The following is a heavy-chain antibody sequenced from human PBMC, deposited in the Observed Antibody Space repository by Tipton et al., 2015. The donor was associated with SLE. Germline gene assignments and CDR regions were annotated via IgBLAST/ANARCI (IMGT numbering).Heavy chain of an antibody. D-gene: IGHD6-19*01. V-gene: IGHV3-7*01. CDR2: IKEDGSEK. Sequence: LSLTCAASAFRFSSYWMNWVRQGPGKGLEWVTSIKEDGSEKYYVDSVKGRFTISRANAKNSLYLQMNSLRAGDTAVYYCASGTWSGSGCWGQGTLVTVSS. CDR3: ASGTWSGSGC. J-gene: IGHJ4*02. CDR1: AFRFSSYW.